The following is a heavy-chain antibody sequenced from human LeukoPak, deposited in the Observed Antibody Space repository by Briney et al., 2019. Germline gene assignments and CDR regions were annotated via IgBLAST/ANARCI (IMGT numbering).Heavy chain of an antibody. CDR2: ISSSSSYI. CDR3: ARDPLTQYYFDY. J-gene: IGHJ4*02. V-gene: IGHV3-21*01. Sequence: TGGSLRLSCAASGFTFSSYSMNWVRRAPGKGLEWVSSISSSSSYIYYADSVKGRVTIARDNAKNSLYLQMNSLRAEDTAVYYCARDPLTQYYFDYWGQGTLVTVSS. D-gene: IGHD4-4*01. CDR1: GFTFSSYS.